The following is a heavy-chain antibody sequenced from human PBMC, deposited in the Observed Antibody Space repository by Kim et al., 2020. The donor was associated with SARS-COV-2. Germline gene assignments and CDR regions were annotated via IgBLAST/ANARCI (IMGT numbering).Heavy chain of an antibody. V-gene: IGHV3-23*01. CDR3: AKDGGNYYDTTGSFYWYFDL. CDR2: INGRGATT. CDR1: GFTFRNYA. Sequence: GGSLRLSCVASGFTFRNYAMTWVRQPPGKGLEWVSGINGRGATTYYADSVNGRFTMSRDNSKNTLYLQMNSLRAEDTAVYYCAKDGGNYYDTTGSFYWYFDLWGRGTLVTVSS. D-gene: IGHD3-22*01. J-gene: IGHJ2*01.